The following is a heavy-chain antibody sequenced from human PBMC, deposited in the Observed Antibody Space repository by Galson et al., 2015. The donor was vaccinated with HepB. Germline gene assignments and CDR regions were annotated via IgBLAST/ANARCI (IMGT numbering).Heavy chain of an antibody. D-gene: IGHD4/OR15-4a*01. CDR2: IYWNDDK. Sequence: PALVKPTQTLTLTCTFSGFSLSTSGVGVGWIRQPPGKALEWLALIYWNDDKRYSPSLKSRLIITKDTSKNQVVLTMTNMEPVDTATYYCAHRLSGTIFDYWGQGALVTVSS. V-gene: IGHV2-5*01. CDR3: AHRLSGTIFDY. CDR1: GFSLSTSGVG. J-gene: IGHJ4*02.